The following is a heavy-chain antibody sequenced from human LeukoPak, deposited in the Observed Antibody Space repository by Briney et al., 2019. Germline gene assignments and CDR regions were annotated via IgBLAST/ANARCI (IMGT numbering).Heavy chain of an antibody. CDR3: ARGYYDSSGYYLHFDY. Sequence: SQTLSLTCAVSGGSISSGGYSWSWIRQPPGKGLEWIGYIYHSGSTYYNPSLKSRVTISVDTSKNQFSLKLSSVTAADTAVYYCARGYYDSSGYYLHFDYWGQGTLVTVSS. D-gene: IGHD3-22*01. CDR1: GGSISSGGYS. CDR2: IYHSGST. J-gene: IGHJ4*02. V-gene: IGHV4-30-2*01.